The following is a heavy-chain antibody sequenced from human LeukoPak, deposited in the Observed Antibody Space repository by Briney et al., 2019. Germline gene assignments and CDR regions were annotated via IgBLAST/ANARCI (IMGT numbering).Heavy chain of an antibody. CDR2: IYSNEIT. CDR3: ARGSGAATNEALDY. CDR1: GGSISGSY. J-gene: IGHJ4*02. Sequence: PSETLSLTCTVSGGSISGSYWTWVRQPAGKGLEWIGRIYSNEITNYNPSLKSRVTMSVDTSKHQFSLKLTSVTAADTAVYYCARGSGAATNEALDYWGQGTLVTVSS. D-gene: IGHD1-26*01. V-gene: IGHV4-4*07.